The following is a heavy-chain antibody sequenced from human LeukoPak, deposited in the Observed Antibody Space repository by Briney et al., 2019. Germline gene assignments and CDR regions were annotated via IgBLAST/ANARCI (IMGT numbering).Heavy chain of an antibody. Sequence: VASVKVSCKASGGTFSSYAISWVRQAPGQGLEWMGGIIPIFGTANYAQKFQGRVTITTDESTSTAYMELSSLRSEDTAVYYCAREVGGYNYRHYYYYYMDVWGKGTTVTVSS. J-gene: IGHJ6*03. CDR2: IIPIFGTA. D-gene: IGHD5-24*01. CDR1: GGTFSSYA. CDR3: AREVGGYNYRHYYYYYMDV. V-gene: IGHV1-69*05.